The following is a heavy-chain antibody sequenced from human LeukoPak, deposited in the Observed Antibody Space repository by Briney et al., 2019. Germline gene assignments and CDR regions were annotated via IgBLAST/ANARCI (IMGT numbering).Heavy chain of an antibody. V-gene: IGHV4-34*01. Sequence: PSETLSLTCAAYGGSFSGYYWSWVRQPPGKGLEWVGEINHSGSTKYNPSLKSRVTISVDTSKNHFSLKLSSVTAADTAVYYCARVEYSSSLGYYGMDVWGQGTTVTVSS. D-gene: IGHD6-6*01. CDR2: INHSGST. J-gene: IGHJ6*02. CDR1: GGSFSGYY. CDR3: ARVEYSSSLGYYGMDV.